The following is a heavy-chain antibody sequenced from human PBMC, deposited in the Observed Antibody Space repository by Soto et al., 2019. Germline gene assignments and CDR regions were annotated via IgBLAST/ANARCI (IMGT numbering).Heavy chain of an antibody. Sequence: QVQLVQSGGEVKKPGASVKVSCKASGYTFTSYGISWVRQAPGQGLEWMGRISAYNGNTNYAQNLQGRATMTTDTATSTAYMELRSMRSDDTDVYYCARVVGALGHWFDPWGQGTLVTVSS. CDR2: ISAYNGNT. V-gene: IGHV1-18*01. J-gene: IGHJ5*02. CDR1: GYTFTSYG. D-gene: IGHD1-26*01. CDR3: ARVVGALGHWFDP.